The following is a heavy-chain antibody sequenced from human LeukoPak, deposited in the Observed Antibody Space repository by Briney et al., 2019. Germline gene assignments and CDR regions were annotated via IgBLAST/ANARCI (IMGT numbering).Heavy chain of an antibody. CDR2: IYYSGST. Sequence: SETLSLTCTVSGGSISSSSYYWGWIRQPPRKGLEWIGSIYYSGSTYYNPSLKSRVTISVDASKNQFSLKLSSVTAADAAVFYCASRCTSGWYWNYWGQGTLVTVSS. CDR3: ASRCTSGWYWNY. J-gene: IGHJ4*02. V-gene: IGHV4-39*01. D-gene: IGHD6-19*01. CDR1: GGSISSSSYY.